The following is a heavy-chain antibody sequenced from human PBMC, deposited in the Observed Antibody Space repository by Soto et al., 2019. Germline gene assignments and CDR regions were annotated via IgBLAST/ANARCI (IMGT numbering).Heavy chain of an antibody. D-gene: IGHD3-22*01. J-gene: IGHJ3*02. V-gene: IGHV3-7*03. Sequence: SGGSLRLSCAASGFTFSSYWMSWVRQAPGKGLEWVANIKQDGSEKYYVDSVKGRFTISRDNAKNSLYLQMNSLRAEDTAVYYCARVWDSSGYYYGGDAFDIWGQGTMVTVSS. CDR2: IKQDGSEK. CDR1: GFTFSSYW. CDR3: ARVWDSSGYYYGGDAFDI.